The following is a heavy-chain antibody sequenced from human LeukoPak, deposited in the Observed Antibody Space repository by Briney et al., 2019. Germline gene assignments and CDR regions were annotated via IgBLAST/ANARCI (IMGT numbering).Heavy chain of an antibody. J-gene: IGHJ4*02. D-gene: IGHD2-2*01. CDR1: GYTFTSYG. CDR3: ARDATYCSSTSCLHFDY. CDR2: ISAYNGNT. V-gene: IGHV1-18*01. Sequence: ASVKVSCKASGYTFTSYGISWVRHAPGQGLEWMGWISAYNGNTNYAQKLQGRVTMTTDTSTSTAYMELRSLRSDDTAVYYCARDATYCSSTSCLHFDYWGQGTLVTVSS.